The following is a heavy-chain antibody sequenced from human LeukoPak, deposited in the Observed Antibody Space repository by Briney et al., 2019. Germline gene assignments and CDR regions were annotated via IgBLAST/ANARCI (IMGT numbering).Heavy chain of an antibody. Sequence: SETLSLTCAVYGGSFSGYYWSWIRQPPGEGLEWIGYIYYSGSTYYNPSLKSRVTISVDTSKNQFSLKLSSVTAADTAVYYCARDLTGGYFDYWGQGTLVTVSS. CDR1: GGSFSGYY. CDR3: ARDLTGGYFDY. J-gene: IGHJ4*02. V-gene: IGHV4-34*01. D-gene: IGHD1-14*01. CDR2: IYYSGST.